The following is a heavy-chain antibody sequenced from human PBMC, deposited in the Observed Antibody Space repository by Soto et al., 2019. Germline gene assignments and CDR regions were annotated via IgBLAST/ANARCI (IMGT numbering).Heavy chain of an antibody. J-gene: IGHJ5*02. D-gene: IGHD5-18*01. CDR3: AKDVGGYSYGPHFNWFDP. CDR1: GFTFISYG. Sequence: PGGSLRLSCAASGFTFISYGIHFVRHSPWKGLEWVAVISYDGSNKYYADSVKGRFTISRDNSKNTLYLQMNSLRAEDTAVYYCAKDVGGYSYGPHFNWFDPWGQGTLVTVSS. CDR2: ISYDGSNK. V-gene: IGHV3-30*18.